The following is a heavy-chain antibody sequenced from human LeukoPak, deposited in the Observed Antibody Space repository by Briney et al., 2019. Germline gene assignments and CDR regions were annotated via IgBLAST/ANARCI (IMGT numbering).Heavy chain of an antibody. Sequence: SETLSLTCTVSGGAISSYYWSWIRQPPGKERKGIGYIYYSGSTKYNLSLKSRVTISVDTSKNQFSLKLSSVTAADTAVYYCARARVWFGEFDYWGQGTLVTVSS. J-gene: IGHJ4*02. D-gene: IGHD3-10*01. CDR2: IYYSGST. CDR1: GGAISSYY. V-gene: IGHV4-59*01. CDR3: ARARVWFGEFDY.